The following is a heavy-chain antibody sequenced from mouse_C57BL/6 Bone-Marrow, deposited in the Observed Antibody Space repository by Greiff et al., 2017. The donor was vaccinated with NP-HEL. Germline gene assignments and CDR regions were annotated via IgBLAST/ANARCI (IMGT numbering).Heavy chain of an antibody. J-gene: IGHJ2*01. V-gene: IGHV1-19*01. D-gene: IGHD2-12*01. CDR2: INPYNGGT. Sequence: VQLQQSGPVLVKPGASVKMSCKASGYTFTDYYVNWVKQSHGKSLEWIGVINPYNGGTSYNQKFKGKATLTVDKSSSTAYMELNSLTSEDSAVYYCARRPAYYKDYWGQGTTLTVSS. CDR1: GYTFTDYY. CDR3: ARRPAYYKDY.